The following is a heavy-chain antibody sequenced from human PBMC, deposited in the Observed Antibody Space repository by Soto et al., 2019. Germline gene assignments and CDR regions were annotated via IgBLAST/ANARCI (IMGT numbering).Heavy chain of an antibody. D-gene: IGHD6-6*01. CDR2: IIPIFGTA. Sequence: SVKVSCKASGGTFSSYAISWVRQAPGQGLEWMGGIIPIFGTANYAQKFQGRVTITADESTSTAYMELSSLRSEDTAVYYCARENGYSSSSDRYYGMDVWGQGTTVTVSS. V-gene: IGHV1-69*13. J-gene: IGHJ6*02. CDR1: GGTFSSYA. CDR3: ARENGYSSSSDRYYGMDV.